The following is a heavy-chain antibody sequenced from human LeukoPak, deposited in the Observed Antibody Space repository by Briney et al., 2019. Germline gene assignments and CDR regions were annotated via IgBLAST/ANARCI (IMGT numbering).Heavy chain of an antibody. Sequence: GGSLRLSCAASGFTFSSYAMHWVRQAPDKGLEWVAVISYDGSNKYYADSVKGRFTISRDNSKNTLYLQMNSLRAGDTAVYYCARDRCSSTSCYTHYFDYWGQGTLVTVSS. CDR3: ARDRCSSTSCYTHYFDY. CDR1: GFTFSSYA. V-gene: IGHV3-30-3*01. D-gene: IGHD2-2*02. CDR2: ISYDGSNK. J-gene: IGHJ4*02.